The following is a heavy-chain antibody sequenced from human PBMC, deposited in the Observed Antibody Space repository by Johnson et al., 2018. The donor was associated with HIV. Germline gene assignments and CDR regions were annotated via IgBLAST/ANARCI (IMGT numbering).Heavy chain of an antibody. V-gene: IGHV3-11*01. CDR1: GFTVSSNY. Sequence: QVHLVESGGGLVKPGGSLRLSCAASGFTVSSNYMSWVRQAPGKGLEWVSHISSSGSPINYADSVKVRFTIYRDNAKNSLYLQMHSLRVEDTAVYYCARVKIAFDIWGQGTMVTVSS. CDR2: ISSSGSPI. CDR3: ARVKIAFDI. J-gene: IGHJ3*02.